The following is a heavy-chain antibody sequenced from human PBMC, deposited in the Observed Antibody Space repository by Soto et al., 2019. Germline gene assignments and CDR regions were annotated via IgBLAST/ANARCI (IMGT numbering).Heavy chain of an antibody. CDR3: AREQRSIVSPWFDP. Sequence: QVQLQESGPGLVKPSETLSLTCTVSVGSVNSGSYYGSWIRQPPGKGLEWLGNIYYSGSTIYNPSLKSRVTISVDTSKSQFSLKLTSVTAADTAVYYCAREQRSIVSPWFDPWGQGTLVTVAS. CDR2: IYYSGST. V-gene: IGHV4-61*01. CDR1: VGSVNSGSYY. D-gene: IGHD2-15*01. J-gene: IGHJ5*02.